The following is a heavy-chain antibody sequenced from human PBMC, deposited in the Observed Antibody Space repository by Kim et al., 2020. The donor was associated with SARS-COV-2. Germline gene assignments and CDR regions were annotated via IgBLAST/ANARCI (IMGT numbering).Heavy chain of an antibody. Sequence: SETLSLTCAVYGGSFSGYYWSWIRQPPGKGLEWIGEINHSGSTNYNPSLKSRVTISVDTSKNQFSLKLSSVTAADTAVYYCARYPYGSGSYSFDYWGQGTLVTVSS. CDR3: ARYPYGSGSYSFDY. D-gene: IGHD3-10*01. V-gene: IGHV4-34*01. CDR1: GGSFSGYY. J-gene: IGHJ4*02. CDR2: INHSGST.